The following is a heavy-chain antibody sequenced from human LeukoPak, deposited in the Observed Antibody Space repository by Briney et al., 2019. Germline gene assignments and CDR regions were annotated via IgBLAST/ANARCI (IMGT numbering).Heavy chain of an antibody. CDR1: GFTFSDYK. CDR2: ISSSGSTI. D-gene: IGHD6-6*01. CDR3: ARGGYSSSFGYYFYLMDV. Sequence: GGSLRLSCAAFGFTFSDYKMSWIGQAPGKGLEWVSYISSSGSTIYYADSVKGRFTISRDNAKNSLYLQMNSLRAEDTAVYYCARGGYSSSFGYYFYLMDVWGKGTTVTVSS. J-gene: IGHJ6*03. V-gene: IGHV3-11*01.